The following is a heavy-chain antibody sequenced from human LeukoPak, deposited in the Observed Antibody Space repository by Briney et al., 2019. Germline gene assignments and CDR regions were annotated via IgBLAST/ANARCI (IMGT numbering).Heavy chain of an antibody. V-gene: IGHV4-61*09. CDR2: IYTSGST. Sequence: SETLSLTCTVSGGSISSGSYYWRWLRQPAGTGLEWIGHIYTSGSTNYNPSLKSRVTISVDTSKNQFSLKLSSVTAADTAVYYCAREVVVPAAINWFDPWGQGTLVTVSS. D-gene: IGHD2-2*01. CDR1: GGSISSGSYY. J-gene: IGHJ5*02. CDR3: AREVVVPAAINWFDP.